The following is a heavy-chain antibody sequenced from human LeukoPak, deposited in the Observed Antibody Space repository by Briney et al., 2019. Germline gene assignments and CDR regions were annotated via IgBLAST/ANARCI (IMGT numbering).Heavy chain of an antibody. CDR3: ARDPCLEYCSSTSCYGFCYYYGMDV. D-gene: IGHD2-2*01. V-gene: IGHV4-30-4*01. J-gene: IGHJ6*02. CDR1: GGSISSGDYY. Sequence: PSETLSLTCTVSGGSISSGDYYWSWIRQPPGKGLEWIGYIYYSGSTYYNPSLKSRVTISVDKSKNQFSLKLSSVTAADTAVYYCARDPCLEYCSSTSCYGFCYYYGMDVWGQGTTVTVSS. CDR2: IYYSGST.